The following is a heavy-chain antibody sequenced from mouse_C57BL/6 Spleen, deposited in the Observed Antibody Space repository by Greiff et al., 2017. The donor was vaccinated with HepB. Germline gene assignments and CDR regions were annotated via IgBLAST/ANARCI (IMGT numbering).Heavy chain of an antibody. J-gene: IGHJ2*01. CDR3: ARRDWDGYFDY. CDR1: GYTFTSYW. V-gene: IGHV1-61*01. D-gene: IGHD4-1*01. CDR2: IYPSDSET. Sequence: VKLQQPGAELVRPGSSVKLSCKASGYTFTSYWMDWVKQRPGQGLEWIGNIYPSDSETHYNQKFKDKATLTVDKSSSTAYMQLSSLTSEDSAVYYCARRDWDGYFDYWGQGTTLTVSS.